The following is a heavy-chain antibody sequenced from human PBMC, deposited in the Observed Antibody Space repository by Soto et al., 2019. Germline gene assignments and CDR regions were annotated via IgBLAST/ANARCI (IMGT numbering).Heavy chain of an antibody. CDR1: GFTFSSYA. CDR2: ISGNGGGT. CDR3: AKDLRAVSTVTRADS. V-gene: IGHV3-23*01. J-gene: IGHJ4*02. D-gene: IGHD4-17*01. Sequence: EVQLLESGGSLVSPGGSLRLSCAASGFTFSSYAMSWVRQAPGKGLEWVSAISGNGGGTYYADSVKGRFTISRDNSKNMLFLQMNSLRAEDTAVYYCAKDLRAVSTVTRADSWGLGTLVTVSS.